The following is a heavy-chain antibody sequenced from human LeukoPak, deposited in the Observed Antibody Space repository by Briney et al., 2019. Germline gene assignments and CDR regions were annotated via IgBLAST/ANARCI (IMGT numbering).Heavy chain of an antibody. CDR2: IKQDGSEK. D-gene: IGHD4-17*01. CDR1: GFIFSSYW. V-gene: IGHV3-7*01. J-gene: IGHJ4*02. CDR3: ARDPVTTSGC. Sequence: PGRSLRLSCAASGFIFSSYWMTWVRQAPGKGLEWVANIKQDGSEKYYVESVKGRFTISRDNANSLLFLQMNNLRAEDTAVYYCARDPVTTSGCWGQGTLVTVSS.